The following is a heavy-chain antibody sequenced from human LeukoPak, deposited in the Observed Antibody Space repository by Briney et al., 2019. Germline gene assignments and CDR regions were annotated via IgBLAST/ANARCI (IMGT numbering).Heavy chain of an antibody. Sequence: GESLKISCKGSGYSFSTYWIGWVRQMPGKGLEWMGMLYPGDSDTRYSPSFQGQVTISADKSISTAYLQWSSLKASDTAMYYCAMADYGDYFRGDYWGQGTLVTVSS. V-gene: IGHV5-51*01. D-gene: IGHD4-17*01. J-gene: IGHJ4*02. CDR3: AMADYGDYFRGDY. CDR2: LYPGDSDT. CDR1: GYSFSTYW.